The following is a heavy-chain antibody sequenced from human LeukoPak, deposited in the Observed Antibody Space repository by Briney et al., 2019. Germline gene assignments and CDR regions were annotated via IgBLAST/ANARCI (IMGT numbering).Heavy chain of an antibody. Sequence: QSGGSLRLSCAASGFTFSSYWMSWVRQAPGKGLEWVANIKQDGSEKYYVDSVKGRFTISRDNAKNSLYLQMNSLRAEDTAVYYCARADYYDSSGYPFDYWGQGTLVTVSS. CDR1: GFTFSSYW. D-gene: IGHD3-22*01. J-gene: IGHJ4*02. CDR3: ARADYYDSSGYPFDY. V-gene: IGHV3-7*01. CDR2: IKQDGSEK.